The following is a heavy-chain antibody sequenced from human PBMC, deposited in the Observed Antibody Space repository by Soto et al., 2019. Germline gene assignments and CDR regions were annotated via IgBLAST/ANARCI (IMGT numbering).Heavy chain of an antibody. J-gene: IGHJ3*02. Sequence: TLSLTFTLSRVFMSSFSYYWSLIRQPQGKGLEWIGYIYYSGSTYYNPSLKSRVTISVDTSKNQFSLKLSSVTAADTAVYYCARDISGYYDSSGYQSGAFDIWGQGTMVTVSS. CDR3: ARDISGYYDSSGYQSGAFDI. D-gene: IGHD3-22*01. CDR1: RVFMSSFSYY. V-gene: IGHV4-30-4*01. CDR2: IYYSGST.